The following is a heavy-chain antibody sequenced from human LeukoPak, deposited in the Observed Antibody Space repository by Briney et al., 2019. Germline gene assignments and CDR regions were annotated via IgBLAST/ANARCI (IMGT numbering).Heavy chain of an antibody. D-gene: IGHD1-26*01. Sequence: GGSLRLSCTASGFTFSTYAMSWVRQAPGKGLEWVSALSGSGGSTYYADSVKGRFTISRDNSKNTLFLQMNSLRAEDTAVYYCAKDTRAGGWGQGTLVTVSS. CDR1: GFTFSTYA. V-gene: IGHV3-23*01. J-gene: IGHJ4*02. CDR2: LSGSGGST. CDR3: AKDTRAGG.